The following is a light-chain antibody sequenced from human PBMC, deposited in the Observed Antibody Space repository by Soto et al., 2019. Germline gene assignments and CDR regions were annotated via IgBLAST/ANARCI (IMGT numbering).Light chain of an antibody. CDR2: GAS. CDR1: QTVSSSY. V-gene: IGKV3-20*01. J-gene: IGKJ1*01. CDR3: QHYGSSWT. Sequence: THSPATLSVSPAYRVTLSCMASQTVSSSYLAWYQQKPGQAPRLLIYGASSRATGIPDRFSGSGSGTDFTLTISRLEPEDFAVYYCQHYGSSWTVGQGTKVDIK.